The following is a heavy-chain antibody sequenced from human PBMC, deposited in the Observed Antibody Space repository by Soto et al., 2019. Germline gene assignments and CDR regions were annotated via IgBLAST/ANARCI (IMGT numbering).Heavy chain of an antibody. V-gene: IGHV1-18*01. CDR1: GYTFRNFG. CDR2: ISAYNANA. Sequence: QIQLLQSGAEVKKPGASVKVTCKASGYTFRNFGISWVRQAPGQGLEWMGWISAYNANANYAQKFQGRRTMTADTSTSTVYMELRSLRSDDTAVYYCARENSYFDYWGQGTLVTVSS. CDR3: ARENSYFDY. J-gene: IGHJ4*02.